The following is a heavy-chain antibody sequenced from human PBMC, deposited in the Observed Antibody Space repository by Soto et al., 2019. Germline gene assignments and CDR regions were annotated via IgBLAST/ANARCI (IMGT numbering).Heavy chain of an antibody. D-gene: IGHD6-13*01. CDR1: GFTFSSYS. CDR2: ISSSSSTI. Sequence: GESLKISCAASGFTFSSYSMNWVRQAPGKGLEWVSYISSSSSTIYYADSVKGRFTISRDNAKNSLYLQMNSLRDEDTAVYYCARGGIAAAGPYYYYGMDVWGQGTTVTVSS. J-gene: IGHJ6*02. V-gene: IGHV3-48*02. CDR3: ARGGIAAAGPYYYYGMDV.